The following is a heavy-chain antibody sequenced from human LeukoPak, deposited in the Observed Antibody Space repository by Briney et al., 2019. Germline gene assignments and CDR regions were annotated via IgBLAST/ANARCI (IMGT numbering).Heavy chain of an antibody. D-gene: IGHD3-9*01. Sequence: GGSLRLSCAASGFTFSSYGMHWVRQAPGKGLEWVAVISYDGSNKYYADSVKGRFTISRDNSKNTLYLQMNSLRAEDTAVYYCAKALRYFDWLFDYWGRGTLVTVSS. V-gene: IGHV3-30*18. J-gene: IGHJ4*02. CDR2: ISYDGSNK. CDR3: AKALRYFDWLFDY. CDR1: GFTFSSYG.